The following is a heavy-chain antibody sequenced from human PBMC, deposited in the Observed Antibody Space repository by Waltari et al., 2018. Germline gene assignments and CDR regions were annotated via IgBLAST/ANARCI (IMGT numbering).Heavy chain of an antibody. D-gene: IGHD3-10*01. CDR2: IYYSGST. J-gene: IGHJ5*02. Sequence: QVQLQESGPGQVKPSETLSLTCTVSNGSITTFFWNWIRQSPGNGLEWIGYIYYSGSTDYTPPLQSRVTISVDTAKNQFSLRLNSVTAADTGVYYCARGRIHPTSNWFDPWGQGTLVTVSS. CDR3: ARGRIHPTSNWFDP. V-gene: IGHV4-59*01. CDR1: NGSITTFF.